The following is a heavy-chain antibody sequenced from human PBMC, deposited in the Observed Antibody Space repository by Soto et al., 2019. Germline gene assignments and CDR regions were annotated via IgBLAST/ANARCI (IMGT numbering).Heavy chain of an antibody. V-gene: IGHV1-18*01. J-gene: IGHJ4*02. Sequence: ASVKVSCKASGYTFNFYGITWVRQAPGQGLEWMGWISGFNGNTNYAADLQGRVTMTTDTYTSTAYMELRGLRSDDTAVYYCARIGDSSRQESPDFDSWGQGTLVTVSS. CDR1: GYTFNFYG. CDR3: ARIGDSSRQESPDFDS. D-gene: IGHD3-3*01. CDR2: ISGFNGNT.